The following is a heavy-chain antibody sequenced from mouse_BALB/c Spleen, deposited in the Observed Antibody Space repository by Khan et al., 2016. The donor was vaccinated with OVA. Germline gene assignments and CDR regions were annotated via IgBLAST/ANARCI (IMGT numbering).Heavy chain of an antibody. Sequence: QVQLKQSGPGLVAPSQSLSLTCTVSGISLSNYGIHWVRHPPGKGLEWLWVIWTGGITNYNSALTSRLSISKDNSKSQVFLKMNRLQADDTAIYYCARSYDYDVGGFAYWGQGTLVTVSA. CDR3: ARSYDYDVGGFAY. D-gene: IGHD2-4*01. CDR1: GISLSNYG. V-gene: IGHV2-9*02. CDR2: IWTGGIT. J-gene: IGHJ3*01.